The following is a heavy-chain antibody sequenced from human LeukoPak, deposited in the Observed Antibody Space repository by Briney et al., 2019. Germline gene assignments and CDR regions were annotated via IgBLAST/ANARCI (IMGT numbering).Heavy chain of an antibody. CDR2: INSDGSST. CDR1: GFTFSSYW. J-gene: IGHJ4*02. D-gene: IGHD3-22*01. CDR3: ATPTRFITPFDY. V-gene: IGHV3-74*01. Sequence: PGGSLRLSCAASGFTFSSYWMPWVRQAPGKGLVWVSRINSDGSSTSYADSVKGRFTISRDNAKNTLYLQVNSLRAEDTAVYYCATPTRFITPFDYWGQGTLVTVSS.